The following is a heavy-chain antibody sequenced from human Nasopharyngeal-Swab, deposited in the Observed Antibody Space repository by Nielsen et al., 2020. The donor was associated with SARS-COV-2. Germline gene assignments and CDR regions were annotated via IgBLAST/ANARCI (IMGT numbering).Heavy chain of an antibody. V-gene: IGHV6-1*01. J-gene: IGHJ6*03. CDR3: TRAFHGQDGSYLHMDV. CDR2: TYYRSMWKN. Sequence: VSRTWAVSGFSVLCYRATWNWLSQSPSRGLEWLGRTYYRSMWKNDYLVAVKSRITINPDTSKNQFSLHLNSVTPEDTAVYYCTRAFHGQDGSYLHMDVWGKGTTVTVSS. D-gene: IGHD5-24*01. CDR1: GFSVLCYRAT.